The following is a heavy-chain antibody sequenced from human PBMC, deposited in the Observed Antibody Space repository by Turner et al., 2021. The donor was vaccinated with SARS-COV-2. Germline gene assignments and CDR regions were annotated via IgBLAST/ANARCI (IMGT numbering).Heavy chain of an antibody. V-gene: IGHV3-21*01. J-gene: IGHJ6*02. CDR3: ARDSGARDYDFGSGYYPTMGMDV. CDR2: ISSSSSFI. CDR1: GFTFSSYT. Sequence: EVRLGEAGGGLVKPGGSMRISCPASGFTFSSYTMNWVRQAPGKGLEWVSSISSSSSFIYSADSVKGRFTISRDNAKNSLYLQMNSLRAEDTAVDYRARDSGARDYDFGSGYYPTMGMDVWGQGTTVTVSS. D-gene: IGHD3-3*01.